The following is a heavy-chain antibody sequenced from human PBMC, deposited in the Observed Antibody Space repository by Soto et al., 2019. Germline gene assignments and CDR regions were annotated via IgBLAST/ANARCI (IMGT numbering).Heavy chain of an antibody. Sequence: QVQLQQWGAGLLKPSETLSLTCAVYGGSFSGYYWSWIRQPPGKGLEWIGEINHSGSTNYNPSLKSRLTISVDTCKTHFSLRLSSVTAADKAVYYCARGRVEYYAFWICYSYPHYYYYYYIHVCCEGPTVNVSS. J-gene: IGHJ6*03. D-gene: IGHD3-3*01. V-gene: IGHV4-34*01. CDR3: ARGRVEYYAFWICYSYPHYYYYYYIHV. CDR1: GGSFSGYY. CDR2: INHSGST.